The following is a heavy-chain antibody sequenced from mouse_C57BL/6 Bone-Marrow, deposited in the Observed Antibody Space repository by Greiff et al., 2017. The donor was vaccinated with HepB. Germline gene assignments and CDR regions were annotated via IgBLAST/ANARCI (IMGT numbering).Heavy chain of an antibody. J-gene: IGHJ3*01. V-gene: IGHV1-81*01. D-gene: IGHD1-1*01. CDR3: ARVLRYQLGAY. CDR2: IYPRSGNT. Sequence: VKLQESGAELARPGASVKLSCKASGYTFTSYGISWVKQRTGQGLEWIGEIYPRSGNTYYNEKFKGKATLTADKSSSTAYMELRSLTSEDSAVYFCARVLRYQLGAYWGQGTLVTVSA. CDR1: GYTFTSYG.